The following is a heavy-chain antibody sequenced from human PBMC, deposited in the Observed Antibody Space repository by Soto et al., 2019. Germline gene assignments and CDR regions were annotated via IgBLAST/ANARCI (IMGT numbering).Heavy chain of an antibody. CDR2: IYNSGST. J-gene: IGHJ3*02. Sequence: QPMCVTRAVSGGYIVGVYYSRSWIRQPPGKGLEWIGFIYNSGSTYYNSSLKSRVTISVDRSKNHFFLNLTSVTAADTAVYYCATFRKFFQIWGQGTKVTVSS. CDR1: GGYIVGVYYS. CDR3: ATFRKFFQI. V-gene: IGHV4-30-2*01.